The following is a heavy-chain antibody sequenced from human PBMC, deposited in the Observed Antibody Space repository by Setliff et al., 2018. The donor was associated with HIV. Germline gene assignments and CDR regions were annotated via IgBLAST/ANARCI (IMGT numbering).Heavy chain of an antibody. Sequence: PSETLSLTCTVTGYSISSGYYWAWIRQPPGKGLGWIGYIYHAGNTYYNPSLTSRVTISVDTSKNQISRRLNSLTAADTAVYYCARGTTLNVVPDAFDIWGQGTMVTVSS. V-gene: IGHV4-38-2*02. J-gene: IGHJ3*02. CDR1: GYSISSGYY. D-gene: IGHD4-17*01. CDR3: ARGTTLNVVPDAFDI. CDR2: IYHAGNT.